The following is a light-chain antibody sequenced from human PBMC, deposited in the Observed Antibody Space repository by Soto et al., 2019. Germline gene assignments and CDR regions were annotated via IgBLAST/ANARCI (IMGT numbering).Light chain of an antibody. J-gene: IGKJ1*01. CDR2: GAS. CDR3: QQYVTSPWA. Sequence: EIVLTQSPGTLSLSAGERATLSCRASQSVSSSFLAWYQQKPGQAPRLLIYGASNMATGIPDRFSGSGSGTDFTLTISRLEPEDFAVYYCQQYVTSPWAFGQGTKVAIE. CDR1: QSVSSSF. V-gene: IGKV3-20*01.